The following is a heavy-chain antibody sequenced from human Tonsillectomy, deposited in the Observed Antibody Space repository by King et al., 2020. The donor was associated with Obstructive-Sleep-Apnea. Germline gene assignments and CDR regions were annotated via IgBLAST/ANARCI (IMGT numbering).Heavy chain of an antibody. CDR1: GDSIRSGGYY. D-gene: IGHD6-19*01. CDR2: IDYSGST. Sequence: VQLQESGPGLVKPSQTLSLTCTVSGDSIRSGGYYWSWVRQHPGKSLEWIGYIDYSGSTYYNPSPKSRVTLSVDTSKDQFSRKLSSVTAADTALYYCARSYSSGWHDYWGQGALVTVSS. V-gene: IGHV4-31*03. CDR3: ARSYSSGWHDY. J-gene: IGHJ4*02.